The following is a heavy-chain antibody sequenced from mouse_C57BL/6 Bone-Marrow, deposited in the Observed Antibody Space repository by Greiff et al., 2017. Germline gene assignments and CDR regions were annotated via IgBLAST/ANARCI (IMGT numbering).Heavy chain of an antibody. CDR2: IYPRSGNT. J-gene: IGHJ3*01. Sequence: QVQLQQSGAELARPGASVKLSCKASGYTFTSYGISWVKQRTGQGLEWVGEIYPRSGNTYYNEKFKGKATLTADKSSSTAYMELRSLTSEDSAVYVCERGQSRLRCAYWGQGTMVTVSA. D-gene: IGHD3-2*02. CDR3: ERGQSRLRCAY. CDR1: GYTFTSYG. V-gene: IGHV1-81*01.